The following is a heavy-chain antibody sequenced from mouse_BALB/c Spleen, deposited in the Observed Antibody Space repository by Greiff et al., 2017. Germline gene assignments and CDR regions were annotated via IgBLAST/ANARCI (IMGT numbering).Heavy chain of an antibody. Sequence: EVKVIESGGGLVQPGGSLKLSCAASGFDFSRYWMSWVRQAPGKGLEWIGEINPDSSTINYTPSLKDKFIISRDNAKNTLYLQMSKVRSEDTALYYCARPGDGYYWYFDVWGAGTTVTVSS. CDR3: ARPGDGYYWYFDV. CDR1: GFDFSRYW. CDR2: INPDSSTI. J-gene: IGHJ1*01. V-gene: IGHV4-1*02. D-gene: IGHD2-3*01.